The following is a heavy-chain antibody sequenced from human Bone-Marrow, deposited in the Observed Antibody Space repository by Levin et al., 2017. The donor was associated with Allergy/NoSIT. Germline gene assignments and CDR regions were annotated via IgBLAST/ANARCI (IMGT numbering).Heavy chain of an antibody. J-gene: IGHJ4*02. CDR3: GRDSTGWYRD. CDR1: RFTFSDYS. Sequence: SCEASRFTFSDYSMGWVRQSPGKGLEWVGRIRTKTDSYTSEYAASVKGRFSISRDDSKNSLYLQMNSLKTEDTDVYYCGRDSTGWYRDWGQGTLVTVSS. CDR2: IRTKTDSYTS. V-gene: IGHV3-72*01. D-gene: IGHD6-19*01.